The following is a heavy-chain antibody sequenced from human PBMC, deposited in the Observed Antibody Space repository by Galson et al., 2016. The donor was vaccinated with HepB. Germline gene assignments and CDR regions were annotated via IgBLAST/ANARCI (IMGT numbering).Heavy chain of an antibody. CDR3: AEEWDSSWGGYYYYALDV. CDR1: GFTFSAYG. CDR2: ISYDGSNK. Sequence: SLRLSCAASGFTFSAYGMHWVRQAPGKGLEWVAVISYDGSNKYYGDSVKGRFTISRDNSKNTLFLRMNSLRAEDTAVYYCAEEWDSSWGGYYYYALDVWGQGTTVSVS. J-gene: IGHJ6*02. V-gene: IGHV3-30*18. D-gene: IGHD3-10*01.